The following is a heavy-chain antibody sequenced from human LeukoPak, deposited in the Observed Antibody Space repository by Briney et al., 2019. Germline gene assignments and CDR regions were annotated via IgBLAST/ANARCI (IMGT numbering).Heavy chain of an antibody. CDR3: ARLVIAAAGTELDP. J-gene: IGHJ5*02. CDR1: GGSISSSNW. D-gene: IGHD6-13*01. V-gene: IGHV4-4*02. CDR2: IYHSGST. Sequence: GTLSLTCAVSGGSISSSNWWSWVRRPPGKGLEWIGEIYHSGSTNYNPSLKSRVTISVDKSKNQFSLKLSSVTAADTAVYYCARLVIAAAGTELDPWGQGTLVTVSS.